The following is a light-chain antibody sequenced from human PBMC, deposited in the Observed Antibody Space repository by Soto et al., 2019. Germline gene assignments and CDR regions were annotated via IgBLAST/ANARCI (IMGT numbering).Light chain of an antibody. V-gene: IGLV2-14*01. CDR2: EVS. CDR1: NSDIGGYNY. Sequence: QSVLTQPASVSGSPGQSITISCTGSNSDIGGYNYVSWYQQHPGKAPKLLIYEVSTRPSGISNRFSGSKSGTSATLGITGFQTGDEADYYCGSWDSSLSAYVFGTGTKVTVL. CDR3: GSWDSSLSAYV. J-gene: IGLJ1*01.